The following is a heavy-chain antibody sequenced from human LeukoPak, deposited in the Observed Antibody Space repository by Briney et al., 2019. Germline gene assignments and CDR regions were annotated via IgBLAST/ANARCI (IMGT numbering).Heavy chain of an antibody. Sequence: SETLSLTCTVSGGSISSYYWSWIRQPPGKGLEWIGYIYYSGSTNYNPSLKSRVTISVDTSKNQFSLKLSSVTAADTAVYYCARHRGDDILTGSLEDPFDYWGQGTLVTVSS. D-gene: IGHD3-9*01. CDR1: GGSISSYY. J-gene: IGHJ4*02. V-gene: IGHV4-59*08. CDR2: IYYSGST. CDR3: ARHRGDDILTGSLEDPFDY.